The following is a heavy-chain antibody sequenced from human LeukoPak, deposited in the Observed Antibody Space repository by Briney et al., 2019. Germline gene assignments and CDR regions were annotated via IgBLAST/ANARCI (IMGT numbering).Heavy chain of an antibody. CDR3: ARVYSSGWYGTSGET. V-gene: IGHV3-21*01. J-gene: IGHJ5*02. Sequence: GGSLRLSCAASGFTFSSYSMNWVRQAPGKGLEWVSSISSSSSYIYYADSVKGRFTISRDNAKNSLYLQVNSLRAEDTAVYYCARVYSSGWYGTSGETWGQGTLVTVSS. D-gene: IGHD6-19*01. CDR1: GFTFSSYS. CDR2: ISSSSSYI.